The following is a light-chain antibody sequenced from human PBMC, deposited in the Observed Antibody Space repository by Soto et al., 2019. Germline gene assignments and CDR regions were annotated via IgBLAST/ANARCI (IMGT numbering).Light chain of an antibody. J-gene: IGKJ4*01. Sequence: EIVLTQSPATLSLSPGDRAVLSCRASQSVSRSLTWYQHKAGQAPRLLIYDASTRAPGIPRRFSGSASGTDFTLTIKSLEPEDFAVYYCQQRSNSFGGGTKVEIK. CDR2: DAS. V-gene: IGKV3-11*01. CDR3: QQRSNS. CDR1: QSVSRS.